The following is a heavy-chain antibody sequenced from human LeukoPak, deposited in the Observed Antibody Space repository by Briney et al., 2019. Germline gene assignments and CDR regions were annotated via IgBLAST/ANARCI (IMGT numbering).Heavy chain of an antibody. CDR2: IRYDGSNK. D-gene: IGHD2-8*01. CDR3: VRVSGFCTNGVCPSFDP. V-gene: IGHV3-30*02. CDR1: GFTFSSYG. Sequence: GGSLRLSCAASGFTFSSYGMHWVRQAPGRGLEWVAFIRYDGSNKYYADSAKGRFTISRDNSKNTLYLQMNSLRTEDTAVYYCVRVSGFCTNGVCPSFDPWGQGTLVTVSS. J-gene: IGHJ5*02.